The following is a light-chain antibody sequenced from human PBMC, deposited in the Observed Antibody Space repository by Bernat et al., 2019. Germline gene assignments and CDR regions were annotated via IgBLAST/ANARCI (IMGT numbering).Light chain of an antibody. Sequence: DIQMTQSPSSLSASVGDRVTIACRASQTVTKNLNWYQQKPGTAPTLLIYADSRLQSGVPSRFSGSGSGTECSLTISSHQPEDIATYFCQQSFSTPHTFGPRTKVEIK. CDR1: QTVTKN. V-gene: IGKV1-39*01. CDR2: ADS. CDR3: QQSFSTPHT. J-gene: IGKJ3*01.